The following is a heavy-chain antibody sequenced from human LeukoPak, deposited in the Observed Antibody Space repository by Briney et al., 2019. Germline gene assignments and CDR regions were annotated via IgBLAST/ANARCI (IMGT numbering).Heavy chain of an antibody. CDR2: ISSSSSYI. V-gene: IGHV3-21*01. J-gene: IGHJ6*02. D-gene: IGHD3-22*01. CDR3: ARAPNDYYDSSGYYAEYYYYGMDV. Sequence: GGSLRLSCAASGFTFSSYSMNWVRQAPGKGLEWVSSISSSSSYIYYADSVKGRFTISRDNAKNSLYLQMNSLRAEDTAVYYCARAPNDYYDSSGYYAEYYYYGMDVWGQGTTVTVSS. CDR1: GFTFSSYS.